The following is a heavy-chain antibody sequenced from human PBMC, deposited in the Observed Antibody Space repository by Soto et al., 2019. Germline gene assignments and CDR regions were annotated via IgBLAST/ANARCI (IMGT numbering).Heavy chain of an antibody. CDR3: ARARKQWLVYFDAFDI. CDR2: MNPNSGNT. J-gene: IGHJ3*02. Sequence: ASVKVSCKASGYTFTSYDINWVRQATGQGLEWMGWMNPNSGNTGYAQKFQGRVTMTRNTSISTAYMELSSLRSEDTAVYCCARARKQWLVYFDAFDIWGQGTMVTVSS. CDR1: GYTFTSYD. D-gene: IGHD6-19*01. V-gene: IGHV1-8*01.